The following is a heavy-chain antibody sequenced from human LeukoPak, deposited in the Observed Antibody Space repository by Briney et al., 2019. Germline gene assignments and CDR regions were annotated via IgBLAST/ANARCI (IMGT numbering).Heavy chain of an antibody. D-gene: IGHD1-26*01. V-gene: IGHV3-53*01. CDR2: IYSGGGST. CDR3: VTVGGEAFDT. J-gene: IGHJ3*02. CDR1: GFTVSYNY. Sequence: GGSLRLSRAASGFTVSYNYMSWVRQAPGKGLEGVSVIYSGGGSTYYADSVKGRFTISRDNSKNTVYLQMNSLSAEDTAVYYCVTVGGEAFDTWGQGTMVTVSS.